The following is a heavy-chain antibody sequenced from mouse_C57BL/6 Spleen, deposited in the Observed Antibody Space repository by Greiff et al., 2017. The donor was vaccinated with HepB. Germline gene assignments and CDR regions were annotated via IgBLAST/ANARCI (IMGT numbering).Heavy chain of an antibody. J-gene: IGHJ4*01. CDR3: ARPLRRGCYYAMDY. CDR2: IDPSDSYT. D-gene: IGHD2-12*01. V-gene: IGHV1-69*01. Sequence: VQLQQPGAELVMPGASVKLSCKASGYTFTSYWMHWVKQRPGQGLEWIGEIDPSDSYTNYNQKFKGKSTLTVDKSSSTAYMQLSSLTSEDSAVYYCARPLRRGCYYAMDYWGQGTSVTVSS. CDR1: GYTFTSYW.